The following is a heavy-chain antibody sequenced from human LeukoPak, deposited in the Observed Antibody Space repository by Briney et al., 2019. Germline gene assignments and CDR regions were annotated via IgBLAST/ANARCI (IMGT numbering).Heavy chain of an antibody. Sequence: GGSLRLSCAASGFIFNEYGMTWVRQAPGKGLEWVSSIGGGGRNIFYADSVKGRFTVSRDNSKNTLYLQMNILRDDDTAVYYCAKVAMALLRSYFDFWGQGTLVTVSS. CDR1: GFIFNEYG. J-gene: IGHJ4*02. V-gene: IGHV3-23*01. CDR3: AKVAMALLRSYFDF. CDR2: IGGGGRNI. D-gene: IGHD5-18*01.